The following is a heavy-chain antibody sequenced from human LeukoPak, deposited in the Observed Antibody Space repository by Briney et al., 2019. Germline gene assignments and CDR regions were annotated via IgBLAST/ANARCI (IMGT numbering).Heavy chain of an antibody. V-gene: IGHV1-8*01. D-gene: IGHD6-13*01. CDR2: MNPNSGNT. J-gene: IGHJ4*02. CDR1: GYTFTSYD. Sequence: ASVKVSCKASGYTFTSYDINWVRQATGQGLEWMGWMNPNSGNTGYAQKFQGRVTMTRNTSISTAYMELSSLRSEDTAVYYCTLTGDSSSWYGDYWGQGTLVTVSS. CDR3: TLTGDSSSWYGDY.